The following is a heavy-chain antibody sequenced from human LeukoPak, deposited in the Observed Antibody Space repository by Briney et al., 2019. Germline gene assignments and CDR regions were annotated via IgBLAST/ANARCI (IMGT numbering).Heavy chain of an antibody. Sequence: GESLKISCKGSGYSFIDWWIGWVRQMPGKGLEWMGIIYPGDSDTKYSPSFQGQVTISVDTSISIVYLQWNTLQASDIAMYYCXRGWGSFDSWGQGTLVT. CDR1: GYSFIDWW. CDR2: IYPGDSDT. CDR3: XRGWGSFDS. J-gene: IGHJ4*02. D-gene: IGHD7-27*01. V-gene: IGHV5-51*01.